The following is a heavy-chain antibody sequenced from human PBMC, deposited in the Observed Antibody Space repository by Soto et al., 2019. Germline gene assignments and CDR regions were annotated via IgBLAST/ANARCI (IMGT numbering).Heavy chain of an antibody. CDR1: GFAFSGHT. J-gene: IGHJ6*02. CDR2: IGKTPDTI. V-gene: IGHV3-48*02. D-gene: IGHD2-15*01. CDR3: ARGDCSGGSCYGIDV. Sequence: EVQLVESGGVLVQPGGSLRLSCAASGFAFSGHTMNWVRQAPGKGLEWVAYIGKTPDTIYYEDSVKGRFIISRDDAMKSVFLHMSSLRDDDTAVYYCARGDCSGGSCYGIDVWGRGTTVTVSS.